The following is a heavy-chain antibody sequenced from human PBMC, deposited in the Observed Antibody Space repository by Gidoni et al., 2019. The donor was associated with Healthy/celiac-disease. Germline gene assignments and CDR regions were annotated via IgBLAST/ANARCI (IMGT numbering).Heavy chain of an antibody. V-gene: IGHV3-48*01. D-gene: IGHD4-17*01. CDR2: ISSSSSTI. CDR1: GFTFSSYS. CDR3: ARATVTADY. Sequence: EVQLVESGGGLVQPGGSLRLSCAASGFTFSSYSMNWVRQAPGKGLEWVSYISSSSSTIYYADSVKGRFTISRDNAKNSLYLQMNSLRAEDTAVYYCARATVTADYWGQGTLVTVSS. J-gene: IGHJ4*02.